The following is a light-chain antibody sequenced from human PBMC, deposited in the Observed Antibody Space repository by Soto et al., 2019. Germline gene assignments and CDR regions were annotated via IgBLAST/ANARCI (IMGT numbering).Light chain of an antibody. CDR2: GAS. CDR3: QQYNTYWT. J-gene: IGKJ1*01. CDR1: QSVSSN. Sequence: EIVMTQSPATLSVSPGERATLSGRASQSVSSNLAWYQQKPGQAPRLLIYGASTRATGIPARFSGSGSGTEFTLTISSLQPDDFATYYCQQYNTYWTFGQGTKVDIK. V-gene: IGKV3-15*01.